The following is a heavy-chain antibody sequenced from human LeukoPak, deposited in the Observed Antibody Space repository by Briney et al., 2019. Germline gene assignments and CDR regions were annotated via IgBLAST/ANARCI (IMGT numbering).Heavy chain of an antibody. CDR3: AADGAAGIFDY. Sequence: ASVEVSCKASGGTFSSYTISWVRQAPGQGLEWMGRIIPILGIANYAQKFQGRVTITADKSTSTAYMELSSLRSEDTAVYYCAADGAAGIFDYWGQGTLVTVSS. D-gene: IGHD5-24*01. CDR1: GGTFSSYT. J-gene: IGHJ4*02. V-gene: IGHV1-69*02. CDR2: IIPILGIA.